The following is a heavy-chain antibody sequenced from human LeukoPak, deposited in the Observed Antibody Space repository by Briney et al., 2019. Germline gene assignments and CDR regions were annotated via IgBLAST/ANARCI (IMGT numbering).Heavy chain of an antibody. CDR1: GYTFTDYH. CDR3: ARDDSNNPQNAFDI. D-gene: IGHD1/OR15-1a*01. Sequence: PEASVKVSCKASGYTFTDYHIHWVRQAPGQGLEWMGWISPNTGDTNYAQKFQGRVTMTWGTSITTVYMELNWLRSDDTAVFYCARDDSNNPQNAFDIWGQGTMVTVSS. CDR2: ISPNTGDT. J-gene: IGHJ3*02. V-gene: IGHV1-2*02.